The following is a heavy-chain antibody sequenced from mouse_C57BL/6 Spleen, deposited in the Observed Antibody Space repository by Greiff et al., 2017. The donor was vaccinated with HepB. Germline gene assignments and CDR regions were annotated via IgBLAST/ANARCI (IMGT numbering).Heavy chain of an antibody. CDR3: ARSNYDYDGLYWYFDV. J-gene: IGHJ1*03. CDR2: INPNNGGT. CDR1: GYTFTDYY. Sequence: EVQLQQSGPELVKPGASVKISCKASGYTFTDYYMNWVKQSHGKSLEWIGDINPNNGGTSYNQKFKGKATLTVDKSSSTAYMELRSLTSEDSAVYSFARSNYDYDGLYWYFDVWGTGTTVTVSS. D-gene: IGHD2-4*01. V-gene: IGHV1-26*01.